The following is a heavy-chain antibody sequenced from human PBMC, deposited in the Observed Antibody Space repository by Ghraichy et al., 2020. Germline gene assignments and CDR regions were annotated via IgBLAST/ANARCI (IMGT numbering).Heavy chain of an antibody. CDR3: AKSTCSDGTCPLYYFDY. Sequence: LSLTCAASGFTFSSYGMHWVRQAPGKGREWVAVIWYDGNNKYYADSVKGRFTISRDNSKNTLYLQMNSLRAEDTAVYYCAKSTCSDGTCPLYYFDYWGQGTLVTVSS. CDR1: GFTFSSYG. J-gene: IGHJ4*02. CDR2: IWYDGNNK. D-gene: IGHD2-15*01. V-gene: IGHV3-33*06.